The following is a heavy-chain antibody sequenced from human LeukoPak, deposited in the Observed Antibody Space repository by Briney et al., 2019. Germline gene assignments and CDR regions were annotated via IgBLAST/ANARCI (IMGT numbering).Heavy chain of an antibody. V-gene: IGHV3-48*04. Sequence: GGSLRLSCAGSGFTFSSFAMVWVRQAPGKGLEWVSHISSSSSVIYYADSVKGRFTISRDNAKNTLYLQMNSLTAEDTAVYYCARAGLPAENDYWGQGTLITVSS. CDR2: ISSSSSVI. CDR1: GFTFSSFA. D-gene: IGHD1-14*01. J-gene: IGHJ4*02. CDR3: ARAGLPAENDY.